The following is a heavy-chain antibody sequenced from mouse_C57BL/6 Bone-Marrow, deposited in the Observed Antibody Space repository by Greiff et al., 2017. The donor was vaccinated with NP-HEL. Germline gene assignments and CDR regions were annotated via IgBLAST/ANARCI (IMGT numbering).Heavy chain of an antibody. CDR2: IHPNSGTT. D-gene: IGHD1-1*01. CDR3: AFLFGYYAMDY. V-gene: IGHV1-64*01. J-gene: IGHJ4*01. Sequence: QVQLQQPGAELVKPGASVKLSCKASGYTFTSYWMHWVKQRPGQGLEWIGMIHPNSGTTNYNEKFKSKATLTVDKSSSTAYMQLSSLTSEDSAVYYCAFLFGYYAMDYWGQGTSVTVSS. CDR1: GYTFTSYW.